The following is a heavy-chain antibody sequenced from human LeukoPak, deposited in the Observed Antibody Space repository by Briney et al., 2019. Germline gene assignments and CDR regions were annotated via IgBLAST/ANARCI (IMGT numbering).Heavy chain of an antibody. CDR1: GFTVSSNY. CDR3: ARAVSSGYDPFDY. CDR2: IYSGGNT. J-gene: IGHJ4*02. V-gene: IGHV3-53*01. D-gene: IGHD3-22*01. Sequence: GGSLRLSCAASGFTVSSNYMSWVRQAPGKGLEWISVIYSGGNTYYADSVKGRFTISRDNSKNTLYLQMNSLRAEDTAVYYCARAVSSGYDPFDYWGQGTLVTVSS.